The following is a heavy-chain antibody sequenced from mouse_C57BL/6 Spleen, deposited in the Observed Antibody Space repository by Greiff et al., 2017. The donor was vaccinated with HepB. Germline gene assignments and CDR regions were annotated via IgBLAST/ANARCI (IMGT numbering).Heavy chain of an antibody. J-gene: IGHJ1*03. D-gene: IGHD4-1*01. CDR3: ARLLGRHWYFDV. V-gene: IGHV5-17*01. Sequence: EVKLMESGGGLVKPGGSLKLSCAASGFTFSDYGMHWVRQAPEKGLEWVAYISSGSSTIYYADTVKGRFTISRDNAKNTLFLQMTSLRSEDTAMYYCARLLGRHWYFDVWGTGTTVTVSS. CDR1: GFTFSDYG. CDR2: ISSGSSTI.